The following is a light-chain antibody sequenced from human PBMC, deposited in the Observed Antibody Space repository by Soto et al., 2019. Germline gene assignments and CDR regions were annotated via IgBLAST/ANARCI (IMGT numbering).Light chain of an antibody. CDR3: QQYYNWPRT. CDR2: AAS. J-gene: IGKJ1*01. V-gene: IGKV3-15*01. CDR1: QSVRSN. Sequence: EIVMTQSPVTLSVSPGERATLSCRVSQSVRSNLAWYQQKPGQAPRLLIYAASTRATGIPARVSGSGSGTEFTLTISSLQSEDFAVYYCQQYYNWPRTVGQGTKVEIK.